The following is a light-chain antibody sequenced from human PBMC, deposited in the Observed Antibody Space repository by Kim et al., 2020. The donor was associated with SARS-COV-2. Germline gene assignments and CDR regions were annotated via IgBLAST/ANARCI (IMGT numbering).Light chain of an antibody. CDR3: QAWDSSTFYV. Sequence: VSPGQTAIITCSGDKLGDKYACWYQQKPGQSPVLVIYQDNKRPSGIPERFSGSNSGNSATLTISGTQAMDEADYYCQAWDSSTFYVFGTGTKVTVL. CDR2: QDN. CDR1: KLGDKY. J-gene: IGLJ1*01. V-gene: IGLV3-1*01.